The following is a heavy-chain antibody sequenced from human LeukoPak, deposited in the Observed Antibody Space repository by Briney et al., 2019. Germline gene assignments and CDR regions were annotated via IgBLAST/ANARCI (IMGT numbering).Heavy chain of an antibody. CDR2: INHSGST. Sequence: SETLSLTCAVYGGSFSGYYWSWIRQPPGKGLEWIGEINHSGSTNYNPSLKSRVTISVDTSKNQFSLKLSSVTAADTAVYYCASITVTTRPADYWGQGTLVTVSS. CDR1: GGSFSGYY. CDR3: ASITVTTRPADY. D-gene: IGHD4-17*01. V-gene: IGHV4-34*01. J-gene: IGHJ4*02.